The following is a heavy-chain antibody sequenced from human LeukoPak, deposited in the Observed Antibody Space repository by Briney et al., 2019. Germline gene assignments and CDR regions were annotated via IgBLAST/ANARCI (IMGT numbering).Heavy chain of an antibody. CDR1: GFTFSSYS. CDR2: ISSSSSYI. J-gene: IGHJ6*02. CDR3: ARDMEGGSGSLVYYYGMDV. V-gene: IGHV3-21*01. D-gene: IGHD1-26*01. Sequence: GGSLRLSCAASGFTFSSYSMNWVRQALGKGLEWVSSISSSSSYIYYADSVKGRFTISRDNAKNSLYLQMNSLRAEDTAVYYCARDMEGGSGSLVYYYGMDVWGQGTTVTVSS.